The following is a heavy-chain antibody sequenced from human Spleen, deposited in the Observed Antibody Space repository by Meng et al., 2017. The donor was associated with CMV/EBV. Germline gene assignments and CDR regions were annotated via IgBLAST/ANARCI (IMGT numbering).Heavy chain of an antibody. V-gene: IGHV4-34*01. Sequence: LQKWVPGLLNPPRTLSLSVAVYGGSSSGYSWIWIRQPPGKGLEWIVEINHSGSTNYNPSLKSRVTISVDTSKNQFSLKLSSVTAADTAVYYCARGRDPQYYYDSSGPDYWGQGTLVTVSS. CDR3: ARGRDPQYYYDSSGPDY. CDR2: INHSGST. J-gene: IGHJ4*02. CDR1: GGSSSGYS. D-gene: IGHD3-22*01.